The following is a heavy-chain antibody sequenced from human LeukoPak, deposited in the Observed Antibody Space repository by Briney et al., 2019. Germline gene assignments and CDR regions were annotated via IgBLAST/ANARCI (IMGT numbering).Heavy chain of an antibody. CDR3: ARGHYDILTYLYYFDY. CDR1: GYTFTSYD. J-gene: IGHJ4*02. D-gene: IGHD3-9*01. CDR2: MNPNSGNT. V-gene: IGHV1-8*01. Sequence: ASVKVSCKASGYTFTSYDINWVRQATGQGLEWMGWMNPNSGNTGYAQKFQGGVTMTRNTSISTAYMELSSLRSEDTAVYYCARGHYDILTYLYYFDYWGQGTLVTVSS.